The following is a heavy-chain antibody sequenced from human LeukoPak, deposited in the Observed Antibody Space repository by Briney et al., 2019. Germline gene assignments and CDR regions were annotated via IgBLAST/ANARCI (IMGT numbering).Heavy chain of an antibody. J-gene: IGHJ5*02. Sequence: WGSLRLSCAASGFTFSNYSMNWVRQAPGKGLEWVASISNSSSYIYNAYSGKGRFTFSSPYAKNSLHLQMNMLTADTTAEYYFARACRGYCSSTSCQHGLDRWVQGRMVSVCS. D-gene: IGHD2-2*01. CDR2: ISNSSSYI. V-gene: IGHV3-21*03. CDR1: GFTFSNYS. CDR3: ARACRGYCSSTSCQHGLDR.